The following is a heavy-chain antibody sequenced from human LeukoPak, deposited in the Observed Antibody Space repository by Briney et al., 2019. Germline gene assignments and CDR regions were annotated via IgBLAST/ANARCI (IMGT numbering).Heavy chain of an antibody. CDR3: ARPSPPGDGYNPPDY. CDR1: GFTFDNYA. CDR2: ISHDERTK. Sequence: GGSLRLSCTASGFTFDNYAMHWVRQPLGKGLEGVAVISHDERTKYYADSMKGRTTISRDNSKNTVFLQMNNLRTEDTAVYFCARPSPPGDGYNPPDYWGQGTLVTVSS. D-gene: IGHD5-24*01. V-gene: IGHV3-30*04. J-gene: IGHJ4*02.